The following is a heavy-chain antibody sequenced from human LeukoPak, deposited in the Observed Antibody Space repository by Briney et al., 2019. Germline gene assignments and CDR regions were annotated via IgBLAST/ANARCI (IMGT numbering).Heavy chain of an antibody. D-gene: IGHD4-17*01. V-gene: IGHV3-21*01. J-gene: IGHJ4*02. Sequence: GGSLRLSCAASGFTFSSYAMSCVRQAPGKGLEWVSSISSSSSYIYYADSVKGRFTISRDNAKNSLYLQMNSLRAEGTAVYYCARGGTTVTTRLFDYWGQGTLVTVSS. CDR3: ARGGTTVTTRLFDY. CDR2: ISSSSSYI. CDR1: GFTFSSYA.